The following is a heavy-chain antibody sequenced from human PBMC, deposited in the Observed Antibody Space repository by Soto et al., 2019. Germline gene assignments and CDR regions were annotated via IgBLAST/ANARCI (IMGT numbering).Heavy chain of an antibody. D-gene: IGHD3-10*01. Sequence: ASETLSLTCPVSGGSISSGGYYWSWIRQHPGKGLEWIGYIYYSGSTYYNPSLKSRVTISVDTSKNQFSLKLSSVTAADTAVYYCARAPQWFEFDYWGQGTLVTVSS. CDR3: ARAPQWFEFDY. CDR1: GGSISSGGYY. V-gene: IGHV4-31*03. J-gene: IGHJ4*02. CDR2: IYYSGST.